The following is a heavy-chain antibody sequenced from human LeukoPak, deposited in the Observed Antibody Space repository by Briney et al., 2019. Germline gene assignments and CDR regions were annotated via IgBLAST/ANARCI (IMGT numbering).Heavy chain of an antibody. CDR3: ARGDRSAFDI. V-gene: IGHV1-46*01. J-gene: IGHJ3*02. CDR2: INPSGGST. CDR1: GYTFTSYH. Sequence: ASVRVSCKPSGYTFTSYHIHWVPQAPGQGLEGLGIINPSGGSTSYAQKFQGRVTMTRDTSTSTVYMELSSLRSEDTAVYYCARGDRSAFDIRGQGTIVTVSS.